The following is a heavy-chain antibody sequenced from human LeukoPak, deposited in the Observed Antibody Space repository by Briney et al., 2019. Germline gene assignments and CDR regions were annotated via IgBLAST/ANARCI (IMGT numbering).Heavy chain of an antibody. Sequence: GSLRLSCSVSGFTFSSYSMNWVRQAPGKGLQWVSSISGGGSYIFYADSVEGRFSVSRDNAKNSVFLQMNSLRAEDTAVYYCARGSYYYDSSGYYYFDYWGQGTLVAVSS. CDR1: GFTFSSYS. CDR3: ARGSYYYDSSGYYYFDY. D-gene: IGHD3-22*01. V-gene: IGHV3-21*01. J-gene: IGHJ4*02. CDR2: ISGGGSYI.